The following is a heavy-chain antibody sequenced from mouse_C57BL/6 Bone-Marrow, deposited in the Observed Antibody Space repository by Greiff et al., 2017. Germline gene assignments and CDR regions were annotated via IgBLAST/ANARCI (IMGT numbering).Heavy chain of an antibody. CDR2: IDPETGGT. V-gene: IGHV1-15*01. D-gene: IGHD4-1*01. CDR3: TRNWALYYAMDY. CDR1: GYTFTDYE. Sequence: QVQLQQSGAELVRPGASVTLSCKASGYTFTDYEMHWVKQTPVHGLEWIGTIDPETGGTAYNQKFKGKDILTADKSSSTAYMELRSLTSEDSAVYYCTRNWALYYAMDYWGQGTSVTVSS. J-gene: IGHJ4*01.